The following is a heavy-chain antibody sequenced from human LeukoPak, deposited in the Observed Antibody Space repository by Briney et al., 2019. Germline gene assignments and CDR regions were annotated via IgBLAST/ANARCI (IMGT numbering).Heavy chain of an antibody. Sequence: SETLSLTCTVSGGSISSYYWSWIRQPPGKGLEWIGYIYYSGSTNYNPSLKSRVTISVDTSKNQLSLQLSSVTAADTAVYYCAATSDYYDRSGYHHWGQGTLVTVSS. CDR2: IYYSGST. CDR3: AATSDYYDRSGYHH. V-gene: IGHV4-59*08. CDR1: GGSISSYY. J-gene: IGHJ5*02. D-gene: IGHD3-22*01.